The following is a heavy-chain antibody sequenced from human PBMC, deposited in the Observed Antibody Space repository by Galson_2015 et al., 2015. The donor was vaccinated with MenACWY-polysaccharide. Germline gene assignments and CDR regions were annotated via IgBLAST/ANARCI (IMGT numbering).Heavy chain of an antibody. J-gene: IGHJ5*02. CDR3: ARTAAAGRGGWFDP. V-gene: IGHV6-1*01. D-gene: IGHD6-13*01. CDR1: GDSVSSNSAA. Sequence: CAISGDSVSSNSAAWNWIRQSPSRGLEWLGRTYYRSKWYNDYAVSVKSRITINPDTSKNQFSLQLNSVTPEDTAVYYCARTAAAGRGGWFDPWGQGTLVTVSS. CDR2: TYYRSKWYN.